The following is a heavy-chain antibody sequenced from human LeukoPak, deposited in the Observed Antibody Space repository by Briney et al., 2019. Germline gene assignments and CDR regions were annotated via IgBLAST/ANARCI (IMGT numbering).Heavy chain of an antibody. CDR2: IDYSGST. J-gene: IGHJ6*02. V-gene: IGHV4-59*01. Sequence: SETLSLTCTVSGGSISSYYWGWIRQPPGKGLEWIGYIDYSGSTNYNPSVKSRVTISVDTTKNQLSLRLSSVNAADTAAYYCARGYYYESSGLYYYYGMDVWGQGTTVTVSS. CDR3: ARGYYYESSGLYYYYGMDV. D-gene: IGHD3-22*01. CDR1: GGSISSYY.